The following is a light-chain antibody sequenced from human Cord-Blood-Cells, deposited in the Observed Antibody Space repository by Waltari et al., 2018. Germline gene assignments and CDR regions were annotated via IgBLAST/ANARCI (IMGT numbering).Light chain of an antibody. CDR2: DAS. J-gene: IGKJ4*01. CDR1: QSVSSY. V-gene: IGKV3-11*02. Sequence: IVLTQSPATLSSSPGERATVSCRASQSVSSYLAWYQQKPGQAPRLLIYDASNRATGIPARFSGSGSGRDFTLTISSLEPEECAVYCCQQRSNWPLTFGGGTKVEIK. CDR3: QQRSNWPLT.